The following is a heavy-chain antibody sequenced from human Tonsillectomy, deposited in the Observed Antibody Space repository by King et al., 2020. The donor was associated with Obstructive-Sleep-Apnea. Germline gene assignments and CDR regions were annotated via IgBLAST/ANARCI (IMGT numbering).Heavy chain of an antibody. CDR3: AKNEPSSRRWYSSLNYNDYGMDV. CDR1: GFTFSSYG. J-gene: IGHJ6*02. CDR2: VRYDGSNK. V-gene: IGHV3-30*02. D-gene: IGHD6-13*01. Sequence: VQLVESGGGVVQPGRSLRLSCAASGFTFSSYGMHWVRQAPGKGLEWVAFVRYDGSNKYYADSVKGRFTISRDNSNNTLYLQMNSLRAEDTAVYYCAKNEPSSRRWYSSLNYNDYGMDVWGQGTTVTVSS.